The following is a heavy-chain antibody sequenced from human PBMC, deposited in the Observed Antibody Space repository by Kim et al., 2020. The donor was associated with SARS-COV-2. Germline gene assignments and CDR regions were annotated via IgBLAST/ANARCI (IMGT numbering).Heavy chain of an antibody. D-gene: IGHD2-15*01. Sequence: GGSLRLSCAASGFTVSSNYMSWVRQAPGKGLEWVSVIYSGGSTYYADSVKGRFTISRHNSKNTLYLQMNSLRAEDTAVYYCARDMRLGGYCSGGSCYQGEWYFDLWGRGTLVTVSS. J-gene: IGHJ2*01. CDR1: GFTVSSNY. CDR2: IYSGGST. V-gene: IGHV3-53*04. CDR3: ARDMRLGGYCSGGSCYQGEWYFDL.